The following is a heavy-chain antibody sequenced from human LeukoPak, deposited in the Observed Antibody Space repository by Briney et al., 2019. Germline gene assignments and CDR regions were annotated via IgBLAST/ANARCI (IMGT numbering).Heavy chain of an antibody. CDR1: GFTFSSYA. V-gene: IGHV3-23*01. Sequence: PGGSLRLSCAASGFTFSSYAMSWVRQAPGKGLEWVSAVSGSGGSTHYADSVKGRFTLSRDNSKNTLYLQMNSLRAEDTAVYYCAKEGQQLVFYYFDYWGQGTLVTISS. J-gene: IGHJ4*02. D-gene: IGHD6-13*01. CDR3: AKEGQQLVFYYFDY. CDR2: VSGSGGST.